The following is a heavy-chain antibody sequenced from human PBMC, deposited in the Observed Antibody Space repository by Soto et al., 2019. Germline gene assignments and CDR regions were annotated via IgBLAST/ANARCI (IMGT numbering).Heavy chain of an antibody. Sequence: QVQLQESGPGLVKPSQTLSLTCTVSGGSISSGDYYWSWIRQPPGKGLEWIGYIYYSGSTYYNPSLTSRVTISVDTSKNQFSLKLSSVTAADTAVYYCARGIRYSSSSWSSPFDYWGQGTLVTVSS. CDR3: ARGIRYSSSSWSSPFDY. J-gene: IGHJ4*02. V-gene: IGHV4-30-4*01. D-gene: IGHD6-6*01. CDR1: GGSISSGDYY. CDR2: IYYSGST.